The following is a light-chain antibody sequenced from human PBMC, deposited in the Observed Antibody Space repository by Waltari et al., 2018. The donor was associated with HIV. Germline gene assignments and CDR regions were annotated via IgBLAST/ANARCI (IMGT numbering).Light chain of an antibody. CDR1: QNIYTY. CDR2: SAT. CDR3: QQSYTSPT. J-gene: IGKJ3*01. V-gene: IGKV1-39*01. Sequence: DIQMTQSPSSLSASVGDRVTITCRASQNIYTYINWYRQKPGEAPEALVHSATDLHNGVPSRFTGSGSGTDFTLTITNLQREDFATYFCQQSYTSPTFGPG.